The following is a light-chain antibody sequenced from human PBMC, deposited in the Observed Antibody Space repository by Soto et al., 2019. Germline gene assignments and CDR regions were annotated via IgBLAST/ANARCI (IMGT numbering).Light chain of an antibody. J-gene: IGKJ5*01. CDR2: GAS. CDR1: QSVSSN. V-gene: IGKV3-15*01. CDR3: QQYGSS. Sequence: EIVMTQSPATLSVSPGERATLSCRASQSVSSNLVWYQQRPGQAPRLLIYGASTRATGIPARFSGSGSGTEFTLTISSLQSEDFAVYYCQQYGSSFGQGTRLEIK.